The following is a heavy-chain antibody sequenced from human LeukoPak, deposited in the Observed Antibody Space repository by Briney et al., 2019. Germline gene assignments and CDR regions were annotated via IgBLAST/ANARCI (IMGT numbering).Heavy chain of an antibody. D-gene: IGHD2-2*01. V-gene: IGHV4-59*01. CDR1: GGSISSYY. CDR2: IYYSGST. CDR3: ARVYCSSTSCYLSWFDP. J-gene: IGHJ5*02. Sequence: SETLSLTCTVSGGSISSYYWSWIRQPPGKGLEWIGYIYYSGSTNYNPSLKSRVTISVDTSKNQFSLKLSPVTAADTAVYYCARVYCSSTSCYLSWFDPWGQGTLVTVSS.